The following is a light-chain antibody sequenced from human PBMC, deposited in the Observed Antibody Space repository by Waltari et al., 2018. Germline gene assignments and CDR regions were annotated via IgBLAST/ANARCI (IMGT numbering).Light chain of an antibody. V-gene: IGKV1-5*01. CDR2: EVS. CDR3: QQYNSDDWT. CDR1: QSINRW. Sequence: DIQMTQSPSTLSALVGERVTITWRASQSINRWVAWYQQKPGTAPKVLIHEVSSLVSGVPSRFSGSGSGTEFTLTISSLQPDDFATYYCQQYNSDDWTFGQGTKVEI. J-gene: IGKJ1*01.